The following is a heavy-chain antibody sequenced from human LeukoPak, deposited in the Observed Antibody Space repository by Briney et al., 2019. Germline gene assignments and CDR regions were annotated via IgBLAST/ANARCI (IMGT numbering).Heavy chain of an antibody. CDR3: ARDTEPRFVL. CDR1: GFIFSNHA. V-gene: IGHV3-30*04. Sequence: GRSLRLSCAASGFIFSNHALHWVRQAPGKGLEWVALISYDGGIEHYADSVRGRFTISRDNSKNTVYLHMSSLRPEDTAIYYCARDTEPRFVLWGQGALVTVSS. J-gene: IGHJ4*02. CDR2: ISYDGGIE. D-gene: IGHD3-16*01.